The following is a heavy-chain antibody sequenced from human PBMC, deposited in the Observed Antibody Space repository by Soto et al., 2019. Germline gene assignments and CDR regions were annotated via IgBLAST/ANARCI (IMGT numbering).Heavy chain of an antibody. CDR3: TRDDARDYGGYYYYGMDV. Sequence: VSVKVSCKASGYTFSTYAMHWVRQAPGQSLEWMGWINGGTGQTRYSQRFQDRVTITRDTSAKTTYMDLTSLRSEDTAVYYCTRDDARDYGGYYYYGMDVWGQGTTVTVSS. CDR2: INGGTGQT. V-gene: IGHV1-3*01. J-gene: IGHJ6*02. CDR1: GYTFSTYA. D-gene: IGHD4-17*01.